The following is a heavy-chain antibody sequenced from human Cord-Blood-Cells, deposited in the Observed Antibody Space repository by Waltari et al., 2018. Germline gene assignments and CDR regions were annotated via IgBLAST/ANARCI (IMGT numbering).Heavy chain of an antibody. CDR3: AKDIVPVYDFWSGYDAFDI. CDR2: ISWNSGSI. Sequence: EVQLVESGGGLVQPGRSLRLSCAASGFTFDDYAMHWVRQDPGKGLEWVSGISWNSGSIGYADSVKGRFTISRDNAKNSLYLQMNSLRAEDTALYYCAKDIVPVYDFWSGYDAFDIWGQGTMVTVSS. D-gene: IGHD3-3*01. CDR1: GFTFDDYA. J-gene: IGHJ3*02. V-gene: IGHV3-9*01.